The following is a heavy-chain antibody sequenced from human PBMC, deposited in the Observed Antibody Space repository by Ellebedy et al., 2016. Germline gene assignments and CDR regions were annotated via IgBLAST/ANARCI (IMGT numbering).Heavy chain of an antibody. CDR1: GGSISSGSYY. CDR3: ARVGYSSSSGPGWFDP. V-gene: IGHV4-61*02. J-gene: IGHJ5*02. Sequence: SETLSLXCTVSGGSISSGSYYWSWIRQPAGKGLEWIGRIYTSGSTNYNPSLKSRVTMSVDTSKNQFSLKLSSVTAADTAVYYCARVGYSSSSGPGWFDPWGQGTLVTVSS. CDR2: IYTSGST. D-gene: IGHD6-6*01.